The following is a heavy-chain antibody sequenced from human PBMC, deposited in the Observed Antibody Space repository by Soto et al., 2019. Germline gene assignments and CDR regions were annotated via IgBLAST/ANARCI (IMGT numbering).Heavy chain of an antibody. CDR1: GGSISSGGYY. V-gene: IGHV4-31*03. D-gene: IGHD4-17*01. Sequence: SETLSLTCTVSGGSISSGGYYWSWTRQHPGKGLEWIGYIYYSGSTYYNPSLKSRVTISVDTSKNQFSLKLSSVTAADTAVYYCARDPLSSYGDYGGAFDIWGQGTMVTVSS. J-gene: IGHJ3*02. CDR3: ARDPLSSYGDYGGAFDI. CDR2: IYYSGST.